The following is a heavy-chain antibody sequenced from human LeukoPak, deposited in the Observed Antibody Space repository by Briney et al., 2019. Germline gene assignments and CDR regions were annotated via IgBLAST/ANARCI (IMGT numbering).Heavy chain of an antibody. CDR1: GGSISSYY. J-gene: IGHJ6*02. V-gene: IGHV4-59*01. D-gene: IGHD5-12*01. CDR2: IYYSGST. Sequence: SETLSLTCTVSGGSISSYYWSWIRQPPGKGLEWIGYIYYSGSTNYNPSLKSRVTISVDTSKNQFSLKLSSVTAADTAVYYCARVGRGGGLVATIHHYYYGMDVWGQGTTVIVSS. CDR3: ARVGRGGGLVATIHHYYYGMDV.